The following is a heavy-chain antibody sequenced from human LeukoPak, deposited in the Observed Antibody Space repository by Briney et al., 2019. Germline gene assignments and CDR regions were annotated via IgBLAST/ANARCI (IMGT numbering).Heavy chain of an antibody. J-gene: IGHJ5*02. Sequence: GSLRLSCAASGFTFSSYAMSWIRQPPGKGLEWIGEINHSGSTNYNPSLKSRVTISVDTSKNQFSLKLSSVTAADTAVYYCAREVPTGDRFDPWGQGTLVTVSS. V-gene: IGHV4-34*01. CDR3: AREVPTGDRFDP. CDR1: GFTFSSYA. CDR2: INHSGST.